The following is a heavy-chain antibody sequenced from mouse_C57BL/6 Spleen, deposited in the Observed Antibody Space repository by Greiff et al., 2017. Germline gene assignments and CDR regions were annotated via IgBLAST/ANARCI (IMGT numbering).Heavy chain of an antibody. CDR3: AGLRPRGFDY. D-gene: IGHD3-2*02. J-gene: IGHJ2*01. CDR2: IYPGDGDT. V-gene: IGHV1-80*01. Sequence: QVQLQQSGAELVKPGASVKISCKASGYAFSSYWMHWVKQRPGKGLEWIGQIYPGDGDTNYNGKFKGKATLTADRSSSTAYMQLSSLTSEDSAVYCCAGLRPRGFDYWGQGTTLTVAS. CDR1: GYAFSSYW.